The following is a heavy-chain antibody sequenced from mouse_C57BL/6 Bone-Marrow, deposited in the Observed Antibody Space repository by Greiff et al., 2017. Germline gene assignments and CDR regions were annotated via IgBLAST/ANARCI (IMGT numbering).Heavy chain of an antibody. J-gene: IGHJ1*03. V-gene: IGHV1-74*01. CDR2: IHPSDSDT. CDR3: ATPVNYGSSLWYFDV. CDR1: GYTFTSYW. Sequence: QVQLQQPGAELVKPGASVKVSCKASGYTFTSYWMHWVKQRPGQGLEWIGRIHPSDSDTNYNQKFKGKATLTVDTSSSTAYMQLSSLTSEDSAVYYCATPVNYGSSLWYFDVWGTGTTVTVSS. D-gene: IGHD1-1*01.